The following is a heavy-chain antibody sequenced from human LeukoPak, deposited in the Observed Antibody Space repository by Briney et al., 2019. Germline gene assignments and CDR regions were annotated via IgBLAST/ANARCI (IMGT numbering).Heavy chain of an antibody. Sequence: GGSLRLSCAASGFTFSSYAMSWVRQAPGKGLEWVSAISGSGGSTYYADSVKGRFTISRDNSKNALYLQMNSLRAEDTAVYYCAKGGDQRHYYYGMDVWGQGTTVTVSS. CDR2: ISGSGGST. J-gene: IGHJ6*02. D-gene: IGHD2-21*02. CDR1: GFTFSSYA. CDR3: AKGGDQRHYYYGMDV. V-gene: IGHV3-23*01.